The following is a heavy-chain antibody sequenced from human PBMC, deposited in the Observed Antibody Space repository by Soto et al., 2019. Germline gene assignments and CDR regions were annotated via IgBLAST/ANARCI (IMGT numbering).Heavy chain of an antibody. CDR1: GGSISSGDYY. Sequence: QVQLQESGPGLVKPSQTLSLACTVSGGSISSGDYYWGWMRQPPGRGLEWLGYIYYSGSTYDNPSLKSSVTISVDTSKNQFSRKLSAVTAADTAVYYCARAACGGNSPYYYGMDVWGQGTTVTVSS. J-gene: IGHJ6*02. CDR2: IYYSGST. CDR3: ARAACGGNSPYYYGMDV. D-gene: IGHD2-21*02. V-gene: IGHV4-30-4*01.